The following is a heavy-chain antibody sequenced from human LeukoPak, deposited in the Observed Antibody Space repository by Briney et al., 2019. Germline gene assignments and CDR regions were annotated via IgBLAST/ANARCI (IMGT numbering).Heavy chain of an antibody. CDR3: ASLYRDY. CDR2: ISGSGGST. V-gene: IGHV3-23*01. J-gene: IGHJ4*02. Sequence: PGGSLRLSCAASRFIFSSYAMSWVRQAPGKGVEWVLTISGSGGSTYYADSVKGRFTISRDNSKNTLYLQMNSLRAEDTAVYYCASLYRDYWGQGTLVTVSS. D-gene: IGHD5/OR15-5a*01. CDR1: RFIFSSYA.